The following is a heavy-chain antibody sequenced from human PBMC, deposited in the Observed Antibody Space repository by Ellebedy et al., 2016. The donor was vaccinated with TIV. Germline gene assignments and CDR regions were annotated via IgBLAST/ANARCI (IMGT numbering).Heavy chain of an antibody. D-gene: IGHD4-23*01. V-gene: IGHV3-30*01. J-gene: IGHJ6*02. Sequence: DSVKGRFTISRDNSKNTLSLQMDSLRPEDTAVYYCARVADYGGHGTYYYYGMDVWGQGTTVTVSS. CDR3: ARVADYGGHGTYYYYGMDV.